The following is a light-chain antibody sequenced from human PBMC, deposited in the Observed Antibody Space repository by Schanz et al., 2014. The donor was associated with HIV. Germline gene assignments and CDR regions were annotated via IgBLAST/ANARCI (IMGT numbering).Light chain of an antibody. CDR3: GTWANLLTGEV. CDR2: ADY. J-gene: IGLJ2*01. V-gene: IGLV1-51*01. Sequence: QSLLTQPPSVSAAPGQRVTISCSGGALNVGHNFVSWYQQFPGTAPKLLIFADYQRPSEIPDRISGSKTGTSATLAINGLQTGDEADYYCGTWANLLTGEVFGGGTKLTVL. CDR1: ALNVGHNF.